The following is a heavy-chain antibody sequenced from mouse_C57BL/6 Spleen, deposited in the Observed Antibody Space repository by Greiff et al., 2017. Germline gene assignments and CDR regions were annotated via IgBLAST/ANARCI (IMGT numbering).Heavy chain of an antibody. CDR2: IYPSGSET. CDR1: GYTFTSYW. Sequence: QVQLQPPGAELVRPGSSVKLSCKASGYTFTSYWMDWVKQRPGQGLEWIGNIYPSGSETHYTQKFKDKATLTVDKSSSTAYMQLSSLTSEDSAVYYCARSRAMDYWGQGTSVTVSS. CDR3: ARSRAMDY. V-gene: IGHV1-61*01. J-gene: IGHJ4*01.